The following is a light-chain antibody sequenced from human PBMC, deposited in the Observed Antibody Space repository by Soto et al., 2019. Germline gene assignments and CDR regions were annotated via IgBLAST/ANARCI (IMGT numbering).Light chain of an antibody. CDR2: DAS. Sequence: DIQLTQSPSFLSASIGDRVTITCRASQGISNYLVWYQQKPGKAPRLLIYDASTLQSGVPSRFSGSRSGTEFTLTISSLQHEDFATYYCQQLNGYLALTFGGGTKVEIK. CDR1: QGISNY. V-gene: IGKV1-9*01. J-gene: IGKJ4*01. CDR3: QQLNGYLALT.